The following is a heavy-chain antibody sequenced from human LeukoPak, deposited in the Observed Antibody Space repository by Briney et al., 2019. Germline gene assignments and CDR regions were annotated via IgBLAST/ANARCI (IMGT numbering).Heavy chain of an antibody. J-gene: IGHJ4*02. D-gene: IGHD6-13*01. CDR1: GYTFTSYD. CDR3: ARYEIAAAISN. CDR2: MNPNSGNT. Sequence: ASVKVSCKASGYTFTSYDINWVRQATGQGLEWMGWMNPNSGNTGYAQKFQGRITMTRNTSISTAYMELSSLRSEDTAVYYCARYEIAAAISNWGQGTLSPSPQ. V-gene: IGHV1-8*01.